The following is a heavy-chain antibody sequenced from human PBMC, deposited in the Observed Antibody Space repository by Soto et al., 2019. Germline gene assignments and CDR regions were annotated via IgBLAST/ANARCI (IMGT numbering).Heavy chain of an antibody. J-gene: IGHJ3*02. Sequence: GESLKISCKGSGYSFTSYWISWVRQMPGKGLEWMGRIDPSDSYTNYSPSFQGHVTISADKSISTAYLQWSSLKASDTAMYYCARPGKGYCSSTSCPPDAYDIWGQGTMVTVSS. CDR1: GYSFTSYW. V-gene: IGHV5-10-1*01. D-gene: IGHD2-2*01. CDR2: IDPSDSYT. CDR3: ARPGKGYCSSTSCPPDAYDI.